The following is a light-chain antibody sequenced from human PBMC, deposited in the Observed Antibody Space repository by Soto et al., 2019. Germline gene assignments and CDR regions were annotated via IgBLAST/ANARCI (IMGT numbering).Light chain of an antibody. Sequence: QLVLTQPPSVSEAPRQRVTISCSGSGANVANNPVNWYQQLPGKAPKLLIFYDNLLSSGVSDRFSGSKSGTSASLAISGLQSEDEGDYYCATWDDSLNAVAFGGGTKLTVL. CDR1: GANVANNP. J-gene: IGLJ2*01. CDR2: YDN. CDR3: ATWDDSLNAVA. V-gene: IGLV1-36*01.